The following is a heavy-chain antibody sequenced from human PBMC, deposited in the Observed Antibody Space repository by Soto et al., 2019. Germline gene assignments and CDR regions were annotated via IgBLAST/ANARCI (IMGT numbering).Heavy chain of an antibody. D-gene: IGHD2-21*02. CDR2: VSGGGDGT. CDR1: GFTFTNYA. CDR3: AKKGLGSLATYCNYGDCHYAFDL. J-gene: IGHJ3*01. Sequence: EVQLLESGGGLVQPGGSLRLSCAASGFTFTNYAMSWVRQAPGKGLEWVSTVSGGGDGTYYADSVKGRFSTSRDNSRNTVYLQMNRLRAEDTAVYYCAKKGLGSLATYCNYGDCHYAFDLWGQGTIVTVSS. V-gene: IGHV3-23*01.